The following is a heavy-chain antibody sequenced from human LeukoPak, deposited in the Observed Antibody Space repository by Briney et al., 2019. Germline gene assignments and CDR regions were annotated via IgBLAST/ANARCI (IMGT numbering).Heavy chain of an antibody. CDR3: AKVYTAMVLSRLDY. Sequence: GGSLRLSCAASGFTFSSYAMSWVRQAPGKGLEWVSAISGSGGSTYYANSVKGRFTISRDNSKNTLYLQMNSLRAEDTAVYYCAKVYTAMVLSRLDYWGQGTLVTVSS. CDR2: ISGSGGST. J-gene: IGHJ4*02. V-gene: IGHV3-23*01. CDR1: GFTFSSYA. D-gene: IGHD5-18*01.